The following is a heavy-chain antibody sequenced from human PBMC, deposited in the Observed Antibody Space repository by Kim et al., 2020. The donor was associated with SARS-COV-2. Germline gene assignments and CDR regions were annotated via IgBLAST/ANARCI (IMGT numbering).Heavy chain of an antibody. Sequence: YADSVKGQVVISRNKSKNTLYLQMDSLRADDTAVYYCARRRGDSYGDFDYWGQGTLVTVSS. D-gene: IGHD5-18*01. J-gene: IGHJ4*02. CDR3: ARRRGDSYGDFDY. V-gene: IGHV3-23*01.